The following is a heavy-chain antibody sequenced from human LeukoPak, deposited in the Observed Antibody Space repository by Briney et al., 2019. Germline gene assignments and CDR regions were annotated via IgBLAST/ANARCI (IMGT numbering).Heavy chain of an antibody. CDR2: INPSGGST. Sequence: XXVXXKXSGYTFTSYYMHWVRQAPGQGLEWMGIINPSGGSTSYAQKFQGRVTMTRDTSTSTVYMELSSVRSEDTDVYYCAXGGXGSRAXXWXXPWGQGTLVTVSS. V-gene: IGHV1-46*01. CDR3: AXGGXGSRAXXWXXP. J-gene: IGHJ5*02. D-gene: IGHD3-10*01. CDR1: GYTFTSYY.